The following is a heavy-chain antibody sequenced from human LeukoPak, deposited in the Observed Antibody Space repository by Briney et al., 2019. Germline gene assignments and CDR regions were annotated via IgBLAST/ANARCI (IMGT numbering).Heavy chain of an antibody. Sequence: GGSLRLSCAASGFTFSSYSMNWVRQAPGKGLEWVSVIYSGGTTSYADSVKGRFTISRDNSKNTLYLQMNSLRAEDTAVYYCARDRRGYGGNFDYWGQGTLVTVSS. CDR2: IYSGGTT. CDR1: GFTFSSYS. V-gene: IGHV3-66*01. J-gene: IGHJ4*02. CDR3: ARDRRGYGGNFDY. D-gene: IGHD4-23*01.